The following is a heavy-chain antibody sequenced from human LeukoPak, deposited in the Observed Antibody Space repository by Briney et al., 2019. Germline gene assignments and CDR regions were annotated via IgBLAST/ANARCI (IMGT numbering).Heavy chain of an antibody. CDR3: AKDPSPIVGATLYNWFDP. J-gene: IGHJ5*02. V-gene: IGHV3-23*01. CDR2: ISGSGGST. D-gene: IGHD1-26*01. Sequence: PGGSLRLSCAASGFTFSSYSMHWVRQAPGKGLEWVSAISGSGGSTYYADSVKGRFTISRDNSKNTLYLQMNSLRAEDTAVYYCAKDPSPIVGATLYNWFDPWGQGTLVTVSS. CDR1: GFTFSSYS.